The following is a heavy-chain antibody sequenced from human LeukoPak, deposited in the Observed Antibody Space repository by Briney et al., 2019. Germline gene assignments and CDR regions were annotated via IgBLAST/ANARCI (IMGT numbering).Heavy chain of an antibody. J-gene: IGHJ4*02. CDR3: ARGGSSWQNYLDY. Sequence: GGSLRLSCAASGFTVSRNYMTWVRQVLGKGLEWASIIYSGGYTYYADSVKGRFIISTDNSKNTLYLQLNSLRAEDTALYYCARGGSSWQNYLDYWGQGSLVTVSS. CDR2: IYSGGYT. V-gene: IGHV3-66*01. CDR1: GFTVSRNY. D-gene: IGHD6-13*01.